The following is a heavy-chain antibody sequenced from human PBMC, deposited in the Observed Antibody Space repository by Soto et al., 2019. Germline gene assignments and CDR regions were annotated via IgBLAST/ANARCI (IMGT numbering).Heavy chain of an antibody. J-gene: IGHJ4*02. Sequence: QITLNESGPTQVKPRQTLTLTCTFSGFSLTTSGVGVGWIRQSPGKAPEWLALIYWDDDKRYSPSRKSRRTITNATSKNQVVLTMADLDPVDTATYYCAHRVLRTVFGLVTTTAIYFDFWGQGTPVAVSS. D-gene: IGHD3-3*01. CDR2: IYWDDDK. CDR1: GFSLTTSGVG. CDR3: AHRVLRTVFGLVTTTAIYFDF. V-gene: IGHV2-5*02.